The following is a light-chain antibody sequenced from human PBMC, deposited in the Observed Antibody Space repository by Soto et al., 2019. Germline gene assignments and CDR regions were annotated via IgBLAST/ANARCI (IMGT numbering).Light chain of an antibody. Sequence: IVLTQSPATLSLSPGDRATLSCRASQSVGSYLGWYQQRPGQAPRLLIYDASNRATGIPARFSGSGSGTDFTLTISSLEREDFAVYYCQQRSDWPSTFGGGTKVEIK. V-gene: IGKV3-11*01. CDR3: QQRSDWPST. CDR2: DAS. CDR1: QSVGSY. J-gene: IGKJ4*01.